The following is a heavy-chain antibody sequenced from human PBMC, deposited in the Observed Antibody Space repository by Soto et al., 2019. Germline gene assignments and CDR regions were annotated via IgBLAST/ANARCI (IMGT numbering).Heavy chain of an antibody. CDR3: ARDPRITIFGVVTHNDAFDI. CDR2: ISYDGSNK. CDR1: GFTFSSYA. J-gene: IGHJ3*02. D-gene: IGHD3-3*01. Sequence: QVQLVESGGGVVQPGRSLRLSCAASGFTFSSYAMHWVRQAPGKGLEWVAVISYDGSNKYYADSVKGRFTISRDNSKNTLYLQMNSLRAEDTAVYYCARDPRITIFGVVTHNDAFDIWGQGTMVTDSS. V-gene: IGHV3-30-3*01.